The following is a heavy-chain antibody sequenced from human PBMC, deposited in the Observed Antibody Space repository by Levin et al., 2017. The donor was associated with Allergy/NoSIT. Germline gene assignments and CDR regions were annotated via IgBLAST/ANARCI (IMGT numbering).Heavy chain of an antibody. Sequence: PGESLKISCAASGFTLSSYWMSWVRQAPGKGLEWVANIKQDGSEKYYVDSVKGRFTISRDNAKNSLYLQMNSLTAEDTALYFCARLGLTVTGTSDFWGQGTQVTVSS. V-gene: IGHV3-7*02. D-gene: IGHD6-19*01. CDR3: ARLGLTVTGTSDF. CDR1: GFTLSSYW. J-gene: IGHJ4*02. CDR2: IKQDGSEK.